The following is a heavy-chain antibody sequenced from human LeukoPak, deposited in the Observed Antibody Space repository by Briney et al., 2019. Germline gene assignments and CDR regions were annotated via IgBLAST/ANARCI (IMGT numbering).Heavy chain of an antibody. D-gene: IGHD3-10*01. CDR1: GFSFISYA. J-gene: IGHJ4*02. Sequence: GGSLRLSCAASGFSFISYAMSWVRQAPGKGLEWVSAISGSGGSTYYADSVKGRFTISRDNSKNTLYLQMNSLRAEDTAVYYCAKDPTPMVRGVLPDYWGQGTLVTVSS. V-gene: IGHV3-23*01. CDR3: AKDPTPMVRGVLPDY. CDR2: ISGSGGST.